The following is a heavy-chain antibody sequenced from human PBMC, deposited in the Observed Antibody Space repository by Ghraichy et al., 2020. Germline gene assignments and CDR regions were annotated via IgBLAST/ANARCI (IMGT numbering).Heavy chain of an antibody. CDR1: GGSLSSYY. Sequence: SETLSLTCTVSGGSLSSYYWSWIRQPPGKGLEWIGYIYYSGSTNYNPSLKSRVTISVDTSKNHFSLKLNSVTAADTAVYYCARGAEYCSGNRCYSYWNLDLWGRGTLVTVSS. V-gene: IGHV4-59*01. CDR3: ARGAEYCSGNRCYSYWNLDL. D-gene: IGHD2-15*01. CDR2: IYYSGST. J-gene: IGHJ2*01.